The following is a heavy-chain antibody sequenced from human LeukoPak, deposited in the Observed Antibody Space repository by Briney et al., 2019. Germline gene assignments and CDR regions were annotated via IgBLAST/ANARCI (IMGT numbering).Heavy chain of an antibody. V-gene: IGHV4-38-2*01. J-gene: IGHJ6*03. Sequence: SETLSLTCAVSGYSISSASYWGWIRQPPGKGLEWIGNIYHSGSTYYNPSLESRVTISVDTSKNQFSLKLSSVTAADTAVYYCVRQLSHYSYYYYMDVWGKGTTVTVSS. CDR3: VRQLSHYSYYYYMDV. CDR2: IYHSGST. CDR1: GYSISSASY. D-gene: IGHD1-1*01.